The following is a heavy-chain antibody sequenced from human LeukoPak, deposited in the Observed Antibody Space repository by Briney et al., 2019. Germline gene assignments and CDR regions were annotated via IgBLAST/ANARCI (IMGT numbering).Heavy chain of an antibody. D-gene: IGHD3-22*01. CDR1: GYTFTSYD. CDR2: MNPNSGNT. Sequence: ASVKVSCKASGYTFTSYDINWVRQATGQGLEWMGWMNPNSGNTGYARKFQGRVTMTRNTSISTAYMQLSSLRSEDTAVYYCARVQYDSSGYYYERDWGQGTLVTVSS. J-gene: IGHJ4*02. CDR3: ARVQYDSSGYYYERD. V-gene: IGHV1-8*01.